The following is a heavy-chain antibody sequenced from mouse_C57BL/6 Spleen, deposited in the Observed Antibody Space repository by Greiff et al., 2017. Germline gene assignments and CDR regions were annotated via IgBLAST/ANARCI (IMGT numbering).Heavy chain of an antibody. Sequence: VQLQQSGAELVRPGASVKLSCTASGFNIKDYYMHWVKQRPEQGLEWIGRIDPEDGDTEYAPKFQGKATMTADTSSNTAYLQLSSLTSEDTAVYYCTTAAQATEGFAYWGQGTLVTVSA. D-gene: IGHD3-2*02. J-gene: IGHJ3*01. V-gene: IGHV14-1*01. CDR2: IDPEDGDT. CDR3: TTAAQATEGFAY. CDR1: GFNIKDYY.